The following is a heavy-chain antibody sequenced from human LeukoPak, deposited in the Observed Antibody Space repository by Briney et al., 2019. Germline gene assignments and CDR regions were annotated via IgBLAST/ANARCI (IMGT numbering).Heavy chain of an antibody. CDR2: ISGSGGST. CDR3: AKDSYTYYYDSSGLNAFDI. D-gene: IGHD3-22*01. J-gene: IGHJ3*02. V-gene: IGHV3-23*01. Sequence: GGSLRLSCAASGFTFSSCAMSWVRQAPGKGLEWVSAISGSGGSTYYADSVKGRFTISRDNSKNTLYLQMNSLRAEDTAVYYCAKDSYTYYYDSSGLNAFDIWGQGTMVTVSS. CDR1: GFTFSSCA.